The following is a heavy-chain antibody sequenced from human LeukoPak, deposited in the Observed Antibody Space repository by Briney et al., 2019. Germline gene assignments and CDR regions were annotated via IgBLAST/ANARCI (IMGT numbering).Heavy chain of an antibody. J-gene: IGHJ4*02. CDR1: GGSLISGDYY. CDR2: IYYSGST. Sequence: PTETLSLTCTVSGGSLISGDYYWSCIRQPPGKGLEWIGYIYYSGSTYYNPSLKSRVTISVDTSKNQFSLKLSSVTAADTAVYYCARELRSSSFDYWGQGTLVTVSS. D-gene: IGHD6-6*01. CDR3: ARELRSSSFDY. V-gene: IGHV4-30-4*08.